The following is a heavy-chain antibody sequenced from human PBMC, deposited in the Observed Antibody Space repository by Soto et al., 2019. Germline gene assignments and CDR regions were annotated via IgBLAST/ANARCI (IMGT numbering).Heavy chain of an antibody. Sequence: GSLRLSCAASGFTFTIYAMSWVRQPPGKGLEWVSAISGGGGTTSYTDSVKGRFTISRDNSQNTLYLQMNGLRAEDTALYYCAKGMGYFDYWGQGTLVTVSS. V-gene: IGHV3-23*01. CDR2: ISGGGGTT. CDR1: GFTFTIYA. J-gene: IGHJ4*02. CDR3: AKGMGYFDY.